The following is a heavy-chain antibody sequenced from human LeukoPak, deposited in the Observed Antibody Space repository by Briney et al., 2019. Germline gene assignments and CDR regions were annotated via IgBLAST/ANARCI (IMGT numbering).Heavy chain of an antibody. CDR1: GFTFSDYY. Sequence: GGSLRLSCAASGFTFSDYYMSWIRQAPGKGLEWVSYISSSGSTIYYADSVKGRFTISRDNAKNSLYLQMNSLRAEDTAVYCCARDHYYDSSGYFLGYWGQGTLATVSS. CDR2: ISSSGSTI. J-gene: IGHJ4*02. V-gene: IGHV3-11*01. D-gene: IGHD3-22*01. CDR3: ARDHYYDSSGYFLGY.